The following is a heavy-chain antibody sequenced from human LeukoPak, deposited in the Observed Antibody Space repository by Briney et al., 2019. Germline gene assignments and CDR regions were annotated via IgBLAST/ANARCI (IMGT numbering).Heavy chain of an antibody. CDR1: GFSFKNYA. Sequence: GGSLRLSCAASGFSFKNYAMSWVRQAPGKGLEWVSAISTTGGSTYYADSVKGRFTVSRDNSKNTLSLQMDSLRVEDTALYYCAKDWITVVTPQGYYFTSWVQGTLVTVSS. CDR3: AKDWITVVTPQGYYFTS. V-gene: IGHV3-23*01. J-gene: IGHJ4*02. CDR2: ISTTGGST. D-gene: IGHD4-23*01.